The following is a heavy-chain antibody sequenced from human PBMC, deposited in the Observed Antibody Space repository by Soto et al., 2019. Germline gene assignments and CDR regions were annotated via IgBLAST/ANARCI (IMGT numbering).Heavy chain of an antibody. Sequence: EVQLLESGGGLVQPGGSLRLSCAASGFTFIKYAMTWVRQSPGKGLEWVSGISGSGSNTVYADSVKGRFTIARDNSKNTLYLQINSRRVADTAVYYCARDSVPPIEYWGQGTLVTVSS. CDR3: ARDSVPPIEY. CDR2: ISGSGSNT. J-gene: IGHJ4*02. CDR1: GFTFIKYA. V-gene: IGHV3-23*01.